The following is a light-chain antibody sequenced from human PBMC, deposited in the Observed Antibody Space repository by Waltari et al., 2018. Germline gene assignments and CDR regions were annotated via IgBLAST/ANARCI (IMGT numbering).Light chain of an antibody. V-gene: IGLV1-40*01. CDR3: QSCDRSLDGYV. Sequence: QSVMTQPPSVSGAPGQRVTISCTGSSSNIGSYYHIHLYNHLPRTAPQVLINANNNRPAAVPYRFSGAKSGASASLPITGLQAEDEADYTCQSCDRSLDGYVSGTGTQVTVL. J-gene: IGLJ1*01. CDR2: ANN. CDR1: SSNIGSYYH.